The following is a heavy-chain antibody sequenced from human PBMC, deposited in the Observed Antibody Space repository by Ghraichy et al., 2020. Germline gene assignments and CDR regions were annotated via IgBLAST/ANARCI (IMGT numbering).Heavy chain of an antibody. D-gene: IGHD6-19*01. Sequence: SETLSLTCTVSGGSISSGSYYWSWIRQPAGKGLEWIGRIYTSGSTNYNPSLKSRVTISVDTSKNQFSLKLSSVTAADTAVYYCARDIVAGTNYFDYWGQGTLVNVSS. CDR3: ARDIVAGTNYFDY. CDR1: GGSISSGSYY. V-gene: IGHV4-61*02. J-gene: IGHJ4*02. CDR2: IYTSGST.